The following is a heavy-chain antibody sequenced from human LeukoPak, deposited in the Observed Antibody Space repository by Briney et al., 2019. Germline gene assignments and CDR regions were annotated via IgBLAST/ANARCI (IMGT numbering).Heavy chain of an antibody. CDR2: INPSGGST. CDR3: ARATPAYCGGDCYSGAFDI. Sequence: ASVKVSCTASGYTFTIYYMHWVRQAPGQGLEWMGIINPSGGSTSYAQKFQGRVTMTRDTSTSTVYMELSSLRSEDTAVYYCARATPAYCGGDCYSGAFDIWGQGTMVTVSS. D-gene: IGHD2-21*02. CDR1: GYTFTIYY. V-gene: IGHV1-46*01. J-gene: IGHJ3*02.